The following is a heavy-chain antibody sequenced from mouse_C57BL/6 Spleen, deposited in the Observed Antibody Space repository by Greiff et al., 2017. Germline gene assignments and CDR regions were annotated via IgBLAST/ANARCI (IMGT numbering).Heavy chain of an antibody. CDR3: ARITTVVAKDWYFDV. CDR1: GYTFTDYN. D-gene: IGHD1-1*01. J-gene: IGHJ1*03. Sequence: VQLQQSGPELVKPGASVKMSCKASGYTFTDYNMHWVKQSHGKSLEWIGYINPNNGGTSYNQKFKGKATLTVNKSSSTAYMELRSLTSEDSAVYYCARITTVVAKDWYFDVWGTGTTVTVSS. CDR2: INPNNGGT. V-gene: IGHV1-22*01.